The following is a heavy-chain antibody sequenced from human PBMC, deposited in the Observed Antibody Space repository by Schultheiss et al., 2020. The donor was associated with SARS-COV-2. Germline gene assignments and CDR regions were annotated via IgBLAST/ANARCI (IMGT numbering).Heavy chain of an antibody. D-gene: IGHD2-2*01. CDR1: GFTFSSYE. J-gene: IGHJ4*02. V-gene: IGHV3-48*03. CDR3: AREYCSSSTCSSLDY. CDR2: ISSSGSTI. Sequence: GGSLRLSCAASGFTFSSYEMNWVRQAPGKGLEWVSYISSSGSTIYYADSVKGRFTISRDNVKKSLYLQMNSLRAEDTAVYYCAREYCSSSTCSSLDYWGQGTLVTVSS.